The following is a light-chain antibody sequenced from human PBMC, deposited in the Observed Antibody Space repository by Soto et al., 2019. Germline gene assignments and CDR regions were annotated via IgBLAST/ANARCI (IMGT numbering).Light chain of an antibody. CDR3: NSYAGRSTLI. CDR1: RSDVGGYNY. J-gene: IGLJ2*01. CDR2: EVS. V-gene: IGLV2-8*01. Sequence: QSALTQPPSASGSPGQSVTISCTGTRSDVGGYNYVSWYQQHPAKAPKLIIYEVSKRPSGVPDRFSGSKSGNTASLTVSGLQAEDEADYYCNSYAGRSTLIFGGGTKLTVL.